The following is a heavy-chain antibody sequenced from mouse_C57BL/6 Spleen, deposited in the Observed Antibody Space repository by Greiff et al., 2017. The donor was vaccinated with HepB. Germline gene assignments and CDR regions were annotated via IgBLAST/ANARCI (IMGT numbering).Heavy chain of an antibody. J-gene: IGHJ4*01. CDR1: GYTFTSYW. D-gene: IGHD2-5*01. CDR3: ARNSNYWAMDY. Sequence: QVQLQQSGAELVKPGASVKLSCKASGYTFTSYWMHWVKQRPGQGLEWIGMIHPNSGSTNYNEKFKSKATLTVDKSSSTAYMQLSSLTSEDSAVYYCARNSNYWAMDYWGQGTSVTVSS. CDR2: IHPNSGST. V-gene: IGHV1-64*01.